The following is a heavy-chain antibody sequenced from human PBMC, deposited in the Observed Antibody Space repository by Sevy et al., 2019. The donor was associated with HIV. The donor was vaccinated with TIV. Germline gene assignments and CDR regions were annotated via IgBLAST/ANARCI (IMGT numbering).Heavy chain of an antibody. Sequence: SETLSLTCTVSGGSISSGGYYWSWIRQHPGKGLEWIGYIYYSGSTYYNPSLKSRVTISVDTSKNQFSLKLSSVTAADTAVYYCARVPTLGYRMYYFDYWGQGTLVTVSS. CDR1: GGSISSGGYY. CDR2: IYYSGST. V-gene: IGHV4-31*03. D-gene: IGHD2-15*01. CDR3: ARVPTLGYRMYYFDY. J-gene: IGHJ4*02.